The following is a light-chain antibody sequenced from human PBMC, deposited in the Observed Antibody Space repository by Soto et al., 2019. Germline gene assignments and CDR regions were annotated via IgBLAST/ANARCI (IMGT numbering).Light chain of an antibody. CDR1: QNVNRY. CDR2: AAS. CDR3: QQYGSSPQT. Sequence: IQLTQSPSSLSASVGDRVTITCRTSQNVNRYLNWYQQQPGKAPKLLIYAASILQSGVPSRFSGSGSGTDFTLAISSLQPEDFAVYYCQQYGSSPQTFGQGTKVEIK. J-gene: IGKJ1*01. V-gene: IGKV1-39*01.